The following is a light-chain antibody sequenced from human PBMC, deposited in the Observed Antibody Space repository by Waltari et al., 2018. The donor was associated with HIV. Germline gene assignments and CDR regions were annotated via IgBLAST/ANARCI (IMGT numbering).Light chain of an antibody. V-gene: IGLV1-40*01. CDR2: GDT. J-gene: IGLJ3*02. CDR1: SSNIGAGFN. CDR3: QSYDSGLSVV. Sequence: QSVLTQPPSVSGAPGQRVTISCTGNSSNIGAGFNVHWYQQLPETAPKLLSYGDTNRPSGVPDRFSGSKSGTSASRAITGLQAEDEADYYCQSYDSGLSVVFGGGTKLTVL.